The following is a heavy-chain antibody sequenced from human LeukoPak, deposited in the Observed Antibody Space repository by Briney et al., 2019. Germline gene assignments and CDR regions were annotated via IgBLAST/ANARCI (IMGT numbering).Heavy chain of an antibody. CDR3: ARDSDNSGYYYSTSFDY. Sequence: SETLSLTCTVSGGSISSYYWSWIRQPPGKGLEWIGYIYYSGSTNYNPSLKSRVTISVDTSKNQFSLKLSSVTAADTAVYYCARDSDNSGYYYSTSFDYWGQGTLVTVSS. CDR1: GGSISSYY. J-gene: IGHJ4*02. V-gene: IGHV4-59*01. CDR2: IYYSGST. D-gene: IGHD3-22*01.